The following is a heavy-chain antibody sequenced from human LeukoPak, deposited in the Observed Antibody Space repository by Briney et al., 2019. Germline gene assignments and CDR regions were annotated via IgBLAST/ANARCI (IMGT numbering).Heavy chain of an antibody. CDR1: GFTVTNND. CDR2: ISSSSSTI. CDR3: ARDGAVLLWFGESYDAFDI. Sequence: GGSLRLSRAASGFTVTNNDMNWVRQAPGKGLEWVSYISSSSSTIYYADSVKGRFTISRDNAKNSLYLQMNSLRDEDTAVYYCARDGAVLLWFGESYDAFDIWGQGTMVTVSS. V-gene: IGHV3-48*02. J-gene: IGHJ3*02. D-gene: IGHD3-10*01.